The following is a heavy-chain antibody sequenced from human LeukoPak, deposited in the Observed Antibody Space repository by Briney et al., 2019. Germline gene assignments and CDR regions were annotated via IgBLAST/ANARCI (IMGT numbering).Heavy chain of an antibody. D-gene: IGHD6-19*01. CDR2: IIPILGIA. CDR1: GGTFSSYA. CDR3: ARGMPRAVAGTGDY. V-gene: IGHV1-69*04. J-gene: IGHJ4*02. Sequence: GASVKVSCKASGGTFSSYAISWVRQAPGQGLEWMGRIIPILGIANYAQKFQGRVTITADKSTSTAYMELSSLRSEDTAVYYCARGMPRAVAGTGDYWGQGTLVTVSS.